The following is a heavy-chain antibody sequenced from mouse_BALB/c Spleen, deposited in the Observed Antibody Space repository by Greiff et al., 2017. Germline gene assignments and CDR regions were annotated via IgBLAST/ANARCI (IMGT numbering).Heavy chain of an antibody. D-gene: IGHD2-14*01. CDR3: ARREVRRGLYAMDY. J-gene: IGHJ4*01. V-gene: IGHV1-18*01. Sequence: EVQLQQSGPELVKPGASVKIPCKASGYTFTDYNMDWVKQSHGKSLEWIGDINPNNGGTIYNQKFKGKATLTVDKSSSTAYMELRSLTSEDTAVYYCARREVRRGLYAMDYWGQGTSVTVSS. CDR1: GYTFTDYN. CDR2: INPNNGGT.